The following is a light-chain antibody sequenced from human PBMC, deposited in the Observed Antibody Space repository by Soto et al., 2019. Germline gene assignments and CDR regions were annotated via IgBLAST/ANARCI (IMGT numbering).Light chain of an antibody. CDR3: SSYTSSSTWV. V-gene: IGLV2-14*01. CDR2: DVS. J-gene: IGLJ3*02. Sequence: QYVLTQPASVSGSPGQSITISCTGTISDVGGYNYVSWYQQHPGKAPKLMIYDVSNRPSGVSNRFSGSKSGNTASLTISGLQAEDEADYYYSSYTSSSTWVFGGGTKLTVL. CDR1: ISDVGGYNY.